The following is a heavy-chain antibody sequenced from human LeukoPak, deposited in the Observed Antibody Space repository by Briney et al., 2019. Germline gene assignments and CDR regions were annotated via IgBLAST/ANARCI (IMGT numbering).Heavy chain of an antibody. CDR2: IHSTGGT. J-gene: IGHJ4*02. V-gene: IGHV4-59*01. CDR3: TRDRYSLSN. Sequence: PETLSLTCTVTGASISGYNWSWIRQSPGKTLEWIGYIHSTGGTNYNPSLKSRVTISADTSKNQFSLKLNSVTAADTAVYYCTRDRYSLSNWSPGTLVTVSS. D-gene: IGHD2-15*01. CDR1: GASISGYN.